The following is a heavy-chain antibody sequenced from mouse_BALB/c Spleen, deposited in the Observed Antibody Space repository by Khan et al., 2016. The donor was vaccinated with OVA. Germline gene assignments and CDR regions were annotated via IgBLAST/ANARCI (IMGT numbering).Heavy chain of an antibody. D-gene: IGHD2-1*01. CDR2: ISSDGDYT. V-gene: IGHV5-9-1*01. CDR1: GFTFSTYA. Sequence: EVMLVESGGGLVKPGGSLKLSCAASGFTFSTYAMSWVRQTPEKRLEWVATISSDGDYTYFPDNVTGRFTLSRDNAKNTLCLQVTSLRSEDTAMYYCARSPYGNFAYWGQGTLVTVSA. CDR3: ARSPYGNFAY. J-gene: IGHJ3*01.